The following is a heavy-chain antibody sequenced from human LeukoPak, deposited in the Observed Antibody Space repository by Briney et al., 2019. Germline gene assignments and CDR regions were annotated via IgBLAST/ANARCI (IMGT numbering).Heavy chain of an antibody. D-gene: IGHD4-17*01. CDR2: ISGGGGNT. Sequence: GGSLRLSCAASGFTFSRYAMAWVRQAPGKGLEWVSGISGGGGNTYYADSVKGRLTISRDNSKNTLYLQMNSLTAEDTAVYYCAKDRDFGDPYYYYGMDVWGQGTTVTVSS. CDR3: AKDRDFGDPYYYYGMDV. J-gene: IGHJ6*02. V-gene: IGHV3-23*01. CDR1: GFTFSRYA.